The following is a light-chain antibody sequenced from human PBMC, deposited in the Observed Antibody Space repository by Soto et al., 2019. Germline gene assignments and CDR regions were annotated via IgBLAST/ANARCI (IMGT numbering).Light chain of an antibody. CDR2: SHN. CDR1: SSNIGSNT. J-gene: IGLJ1*01. V-gene: IGLV1-44*01. Sequence: QSVLTQPPSASGTPGQRVTISCSGSSSNIGSNTVNWYHQLPGTAPKLLIYSHNRRPSGVPDRFSGSKSGTSASLAIRGLQFEDEADYYCAAWDDSLNGYVFGTGTMLTVL. CDR3: AAWDDSLNGYV.